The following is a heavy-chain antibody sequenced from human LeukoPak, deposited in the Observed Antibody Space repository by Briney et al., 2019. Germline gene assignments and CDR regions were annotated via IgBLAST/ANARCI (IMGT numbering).Heavy chain of an antibody. Sequence: GGSLRLSCAASGFTFSSYSMNWVRQAPGKGLEWVSSISSSSSYIYYAHSVKGRFTISRDNAKNSLYLQMNSLRAEDTAVYYCARDKGIAARPVDYWGQGTLVTVSS. CDR1: GFTFSSYS. CDR3: ARDKGIAARPVDY. CDR2: ISSSSSYI. V-gene: IGHV3-21*01. J-gene: IGHJ4*02. D-gene: IGHD6-6*01.